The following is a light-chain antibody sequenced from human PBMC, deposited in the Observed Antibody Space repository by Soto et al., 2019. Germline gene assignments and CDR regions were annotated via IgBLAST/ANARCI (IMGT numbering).Light chain of an antibody. CDR3: SSYTSSSTLT. CDR1: SSDVGGYNY. Sequence: QSVLTQPASVSGSPGQSITISCTGTSSDVGGYNYVSWYQQHPGKAPKLMIYEVSNRPSGISNRFSGSKSGNTASLPISGLQAEDAADYYCSSYTSSSTLTFGGGTQLTVL. CDR2: EVS. V-gene: IGLV2-14*01. J-gene: IGLJ2*01.